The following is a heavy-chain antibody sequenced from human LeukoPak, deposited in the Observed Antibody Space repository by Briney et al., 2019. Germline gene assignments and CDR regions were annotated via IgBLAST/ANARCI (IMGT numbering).Heavy chain of an antibody. CDR1: GFTFSSYS. Sequence: AGGSLRLSCAASGFTFSSYSMNWVRQAPGKGLEWVSSISSSSSYIYYADSVKGRFAISRDNAKNSLYLQMNSLRAEDTAVYYCASLPRGYSYGWYTRDAFDIWGQGTMVTVSS. CDR2: ISSSSSYI. V-gene: IGHV3-21*01. J-gene: IGHJ3*02. CDR3: ASLPRGYSYGWYTRDAFDI. D-gene: IGHD5-18*01.